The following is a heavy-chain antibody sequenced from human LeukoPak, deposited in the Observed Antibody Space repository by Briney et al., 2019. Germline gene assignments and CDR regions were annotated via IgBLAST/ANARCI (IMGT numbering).Heavy chain of an antibody. CDR1: GFTFSSYA. J-gene: IGHJ4*02. CDR2: ISGSGGST. Sequence: GGPLRLSCAASGFTFSSYAMSWVRQAPGKGLEWVSAISGSGGSTYYADSVKGRFTISRDNSKNTLYLQMNSLRAEDTAVYYCAKDPRTTYSSGWYAWGQGTLVTVSS. CDR3: AKDPRTTYSSGWYA. V-gene: IGHV3-23*01. D-gene: IGHD6-19*01.